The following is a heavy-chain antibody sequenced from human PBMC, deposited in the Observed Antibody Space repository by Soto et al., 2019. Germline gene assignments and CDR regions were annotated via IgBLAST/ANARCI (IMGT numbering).Heavy chain of an antibody. D-gene: IGHD2-2*01. V-gene: IGHV3-23*01. J-gene: IGHJ4*02. CDR3: AKGSASSRPYCFDS. CDR1: GFTFRNYA. CDR2: ITDSGGDT. Sequence: GGSLRLSCAASGFTFRNYAMGWVRHSPGRGLEWVTGITDSGGDTYHADSVKGRFTISRDNTKNTLYLQMNSLKADDTAVYYCAKGSASSRPYCFDSWGQGTLVTVSS.